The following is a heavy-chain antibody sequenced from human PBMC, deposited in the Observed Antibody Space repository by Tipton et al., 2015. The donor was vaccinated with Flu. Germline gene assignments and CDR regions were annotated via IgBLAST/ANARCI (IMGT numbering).Heavy chain of an antibody. CDR3: ARSEGYYYGSGSYYHFDY. D-gene: IGHD3-10*01. CDR1: GFTFSTYW. J-gene: IGHJ4*02. Sequence: SLRLSCAASGFTFSTYWMNWVRQAPGKGLEWVANIKQDGSEKYYVDSVKGRFTISRDNAKNSLYLQMNSLRAEDTAVYYCARSEGYYYGSGSYYHFDYWGQGTLATVSS. CDR2: IKQDGSEK. V-gene: IGHV3-7*01.